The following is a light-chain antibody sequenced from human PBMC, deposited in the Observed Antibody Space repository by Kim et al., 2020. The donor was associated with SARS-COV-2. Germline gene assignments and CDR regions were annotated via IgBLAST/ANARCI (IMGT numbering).Light chain of an antibody. J-gene: IGLJ2*01. CDR1: KLGDKY. V-gene: IGLV3-1*01. CDR2: HDI. Sequence: SVSPGQTASITCFGDKLGDKYACWYQQKPGQSTVLVIYHDIKRPSGIPGRFSRSNSGNTATLTISGTQAMDEADYYSQAWDSSTVVFGGGTQLTVL. CDR3: QAWDSSTVV.